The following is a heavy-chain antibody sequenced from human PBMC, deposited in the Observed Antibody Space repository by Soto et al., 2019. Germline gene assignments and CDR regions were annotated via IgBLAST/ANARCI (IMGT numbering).Heavy chain of an antibody. D-gene: IGHD2-2*01. CDR2: IYHSGST. CDR1: GGSISSFCYS. CDR3: ARVPDR. V-gene: IGHV4-30-2*01. J-gene: IGHJ5*02. Sequence: TLSLTCAVSGGSISSFCYSWSWIRQPPGKGLEWIGYIYHSGSTYYNPSLKSRVTISVDRSKNQFSLKLSSVTAADTAVYYCARVPDRWGQGTLVTVSS.